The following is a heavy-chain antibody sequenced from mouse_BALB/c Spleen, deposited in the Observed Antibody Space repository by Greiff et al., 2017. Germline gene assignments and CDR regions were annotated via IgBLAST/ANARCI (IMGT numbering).Heavy chain of an antibody. J-gene: IGHJ3*01. CDR2: INSNGGST. D-gene: IGHD2-4*01. CDR1: GFTFSSYG. CDR3: ARVYYDYDVTFAY. Sequence: EVKLVESGGGLVQPGGSLKLSCAASGFTFSSYGMSWVRQTPDKRLELVATINSNGGSTYYPDSVKGRFTISRDNAKNTLYLQMSSLKSEDTAMYYCARVYYDYDVTFAYWGQGTLVTVSA. V-gene: IGHV5-6-3*01.